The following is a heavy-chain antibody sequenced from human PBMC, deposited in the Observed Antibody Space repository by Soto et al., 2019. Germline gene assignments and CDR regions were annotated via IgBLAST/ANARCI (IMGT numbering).Heavy chain of an antibody. CDR1: DGSISRSTFY. CDR3: ARIVVPAAMKYYYYYYMDV. J-gene: IGHJ6*03. D-gene: IGHD2-2*01. CDR2: VHYTGST. V-gene: IGHV4-39*01. Sequence: SETLSLTCTVSDGSISRSTFYWGWIRQPPGKGLEWIGSVHYTGSTYYNPSLKSRVTMSVDSSKNHLSLKVSSVTAADTAVYYCARIVVPAAMKYYYYYYMDVWGKGTTVTVSS.